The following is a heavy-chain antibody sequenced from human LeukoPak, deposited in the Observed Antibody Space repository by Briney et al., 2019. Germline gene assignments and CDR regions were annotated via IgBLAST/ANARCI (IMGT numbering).Heavy chain of an antibody. V-gene: IGHV3-23*01. Sequence: PGGSLRLSCAASGFTFRSDAMRWVRQAPGKGLEWVSLISGSGSSTCYADSVKGRFTISRDSSKNTLYVQMNSLRSEDTAVYYCARGGKRALAGTRSPQYFQHWGQGTLVTVSS. CDR3: ARGGKRALAGTRSPQYFQH. CDR2: ISGSGSST. CDR1: GFTFRSDA. D-gene: IGHD6-19*01. J-gene: IGHJ1*01.